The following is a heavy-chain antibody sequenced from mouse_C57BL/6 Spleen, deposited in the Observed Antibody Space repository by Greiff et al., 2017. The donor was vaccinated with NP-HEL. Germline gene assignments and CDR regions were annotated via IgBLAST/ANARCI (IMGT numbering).Heavy chain of an antibody. Sequence: EVQLVESGGDLVKPGGSLKLSCAASGFTFSSYGMSWVRQTPDKRLEWVATISSGGSYTYYPDSVKGRFTISRDNAKNTLYLQMSSLKSEDTAMYYCARHEGLITTVVESFDYWGQGTTLTVSS. CDR1: GFTFSSYG. CDR2: ISSGGSYT. V-gene: IGHV5-6*01. J-gene: IGHJ2*01. CDR3: ARHEGLITTVVESFDY. D-gene: IGHD1-1*01.